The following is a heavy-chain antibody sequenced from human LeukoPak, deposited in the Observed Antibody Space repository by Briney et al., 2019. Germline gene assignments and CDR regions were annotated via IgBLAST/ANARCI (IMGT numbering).Heavy chain of an antibody. CDR2: INHSGST. CDR3: ARVFDSQWLVLNNWFDP. CDR1: GGSFSGYY. Sequence: SETLSLTCAVYGGSFSGYYWSWIRQPPGKGLEWIGEINHSGSTNYNPSLKSRVTISVDTSKNQFSLKLSSVTAADTAVYYCARVFDSQWLVLNNWFDPWGQGTLVTVSS. V-gene: IGHV4-34*01. D-gene: IGHD6-19*01. J-gene: IGHJ5*02.